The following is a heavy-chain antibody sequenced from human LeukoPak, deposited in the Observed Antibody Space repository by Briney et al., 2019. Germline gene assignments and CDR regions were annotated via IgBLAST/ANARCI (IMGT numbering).Heavy chain of an antibody. CDR1: GGTFSSYA. CDR2: ISSYNGNT. CDR3: ARVAPEGYYESSGYYLLCDY. D-gene: IGHD3-22*01. J-gene: IGHJ4*02. V-gene: IGHV1-18*01. Sequence: ASVKVSCKASGGTFSSYAISWVRQAPGQGLEWMGWISSYNGNTNYAQKLQGRVTMTTDTSTSTAYMELRSLSPDDTAVYYCARVAPEGYYESSGYYLLCDYWGQGTLVTVSS.